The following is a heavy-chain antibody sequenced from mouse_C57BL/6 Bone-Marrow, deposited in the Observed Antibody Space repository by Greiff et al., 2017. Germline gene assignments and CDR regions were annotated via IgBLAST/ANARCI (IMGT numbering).Heavy chain of an antibody. V-gene: IGHV1-69*01. J-gene: IGHJ2*01. CDR2: IDPSDSYT. CDR1: GYTFTSYW. CDR3: AREGSTMVPYYFDY. Sequence: QVQLQQPGAELVMPGASVKLSCKASGYTFTSYWMHWVKQRPGQGLEWIGEIDPSDSYTNSNQKFKGKSTLTVYKSSSTAYMQLSSLTSEDSAVYYCAREGSTMVPYYFDYWGQGTTLTVSA. D-gene: IGHD2-2*01.